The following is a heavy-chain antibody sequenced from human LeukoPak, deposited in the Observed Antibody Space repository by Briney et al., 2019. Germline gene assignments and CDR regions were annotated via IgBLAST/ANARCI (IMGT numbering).Heavy chain of an antibody. CDR2: IIPILGIA. J-gene: IGHJ4*02. CDR1: GGTFSSYA. V-gene: IGHV1-69*04. Sequence: SVTVSCKASGGTFSSYAISWVRQAPGQGLEWMGRIIPILGIANYAQKFQGRVTITADKSTSTAYMELSSLTSEDTAVYYCLLFDNTIQLWLFDYWGQGTLVTASS. D-gene: IGHD5-18*01. CDR3: LLFDNTIQLWLFDY.